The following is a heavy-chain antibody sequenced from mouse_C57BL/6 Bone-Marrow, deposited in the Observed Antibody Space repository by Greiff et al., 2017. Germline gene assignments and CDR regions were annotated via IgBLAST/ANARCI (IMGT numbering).Heavy chain of an antibody. Sequence: VQLQQPGTELVKPGASVKLSCKASGYTFTSYWMHWVKQRPGQGLEWIGNINPSNGGTNYNETFKSKATLTVDKSSSTAYMQLSSLTAEDSAVYYCAREYYGSRKCAGFAYWGQGTLVTVSA. J-gene: IGHJ3*01. CDR3: AREYYGSRKCAGFAY. CDR2: INPSNGGT. D-gene: IGHD1-1*01. V-gene: IGHV1-53*01. CDR1: GYTFTSYW.